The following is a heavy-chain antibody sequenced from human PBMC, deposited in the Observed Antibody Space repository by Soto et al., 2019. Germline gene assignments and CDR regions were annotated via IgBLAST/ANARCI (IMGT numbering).Heavy chain of an antibody. J-gene: IGHJ6*03. CDR3: ARLQAYCSSTSCYRTTELGYYYMDV. D-gene: IGHD2-2*01. CDR1: GGSISSYY. CDR2: IYYSGST. V-gene: IGHV4-59*08. Sequence: PSETLSLTCTVSGGSISSYYWSWIRQPPGKGLEWIGYIYYSGSTNYNPSLKSRVTISVDTSKNQFSLKLSSVTAADTAVYYCARLQAYCSSTSCYRTTELGYYYMDVWGKGATVTVSS.